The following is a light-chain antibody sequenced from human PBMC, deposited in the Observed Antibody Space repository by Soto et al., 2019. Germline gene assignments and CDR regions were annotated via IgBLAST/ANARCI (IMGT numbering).Light chain of an antibody. CDR3: QQDNYWPPWT. CDR1: QSVSSN. CDR2: GAS. V-gene: IGKV3-15*01. J-gene: IGKJ1*01. Sequence: EIVMTQSPAPLSVSPGERATRSCRASQSVSSNLAWSQQKPGQAPRLRIYGASTRATGIPARFSGSGAGTGFTLAISGTLSEGGAVYGCQQDNYWPPWTLSQENWVDIK.